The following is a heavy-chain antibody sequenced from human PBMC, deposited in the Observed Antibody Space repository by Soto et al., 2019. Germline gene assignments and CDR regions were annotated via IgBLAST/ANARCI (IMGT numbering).Heavy chain of an antibody. CDR1: GDSISSGGYS. V-gene: IGHV3-21*01. Sequence: TSETLSLTCAVSGDSISSGGYSWSWVRQAPGKGLEWVSSISSSSSYIYYADSVKGRFTISRDNAKNSLYLQMNSLRAEDTAVYYCARTRFGELTTWGQGTLVTVSS. J-gene: IGHJ5*02. CDR3: ARTRFGELTT. D-gene: IGHD3-10*01. CDR2: ISSSSSYI.